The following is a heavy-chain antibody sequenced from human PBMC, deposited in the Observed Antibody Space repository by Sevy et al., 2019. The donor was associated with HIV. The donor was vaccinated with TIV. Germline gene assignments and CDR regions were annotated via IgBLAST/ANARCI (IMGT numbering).Heavy chain of an antibody. CDR2: IYPDDSDT. D-gene: IGHD1-1*01. CDR1: GYNFTIYW. V-gene: IGHV5-51*01. J-gene: IGHJ5*02. CDR3: ARLCGTGGASNWFDP. Sequence: NRRASVKVSCATSGYNFTIYWIGWVRQMPGKGLDWMGIIYPDDSDTIYSPSFEGRVTISVDKSRTTAYLQLNNLMTSDTAIYYCARLCGTGGASNWFDPWGQGTLVTVSS.